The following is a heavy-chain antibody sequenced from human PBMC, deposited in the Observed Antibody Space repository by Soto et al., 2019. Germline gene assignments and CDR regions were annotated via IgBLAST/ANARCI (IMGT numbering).Heavy chain of an antibody. J-gene: IGHJ5*02. CDR2: IYYSGST. CDR3: AREVKYGSSFFHGHEYRKWFDP. D-gene: IGHD6-6*01. V-gene: IGHV4-59*01. Sequence: RSLTCTVSGGSISSYYWSWIRQPPGRGLEWIGYIYYSGSTNYNPSLKSRVTISVDTSKNQFSLKLSSVTAADTAVYYCAREVKYGSSFFHGHEYRKWFDPWGQGTLVTVSS. CDR1: GGSISSYY.